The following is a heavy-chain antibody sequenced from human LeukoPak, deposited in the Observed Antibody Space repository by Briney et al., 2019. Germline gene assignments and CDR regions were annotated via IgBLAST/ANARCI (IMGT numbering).Heavy chain of an antibody. J-gene: IGHJ6*03. CDR1: GGSISSYY. D-gene: IGHD3-16*01. CDR2: IYYTGSA. CDR3: ARETSQKGAHYMDV. V-gene: IGHV4-59*01. Sequence: SETLSLTCTVSGGSISSYYWSWIRQPPGKGLEWIGYIYYTGSANYNPSLKSRVTISVDTSKNRFSLKLSSVTAADTAVYYCARETSQKGAHYMDVWGKGTTVTISS.